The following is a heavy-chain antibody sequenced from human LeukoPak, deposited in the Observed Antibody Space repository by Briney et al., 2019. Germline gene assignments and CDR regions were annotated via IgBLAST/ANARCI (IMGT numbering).Heavy chain of an antibody. J-gene: IGHJ6*02. D-gene: IGHD5-12*01. V-gene: IGHV3-73*01. CDR3: TRLRVSSASRGPVLNGMDV. Sequence: RGSLRLSCAASGFTFSGSAMHWVRQASGKGLEWIGRIRREVKTYATAYAASVRGRFTISRDDSKHTAYLQMNSLKTEDTAVYYCTRLRVSSASRGPVLNGMDVWGQGTTVIVSS. CDR2: IRREVKTYAT. CDR1: GFTFSGSA.